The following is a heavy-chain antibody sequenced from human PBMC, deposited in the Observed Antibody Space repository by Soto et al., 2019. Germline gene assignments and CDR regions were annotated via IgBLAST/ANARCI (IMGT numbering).Heavy chain of an antibody. J-gene: IGHJ4*02. CDR3: ARGAGYGDYGGY. CDR1: GFSLRGYS. D-gene: IGHD4-17*01. Sequence: EVQLVESGGGFVQPGGSLRLSCAASGFSLRGYSMIWVRQAPGKGLEWVSYISGSGTTIYYADSVKGRFTISRDNAKNSLYLQMSSLGDEDTAVYYCARGAGYGDYGGYWGQGTLVTVSS. V-gene: IGHV3-48*02. CDR2: ISGSGTTI.